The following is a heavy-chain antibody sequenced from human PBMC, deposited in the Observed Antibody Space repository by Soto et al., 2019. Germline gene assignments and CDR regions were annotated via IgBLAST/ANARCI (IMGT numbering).Heavy chain of an antibody. D-gene: IGHD2-2*01. Sequence: HPGGSLRLSCAASGFTFSSYAMSWVRQAPGKGLEWVSAISGSGGSTYYADSVKGRFTISRDNSKNTLYLQMNSLRAEDTAVYYCAKGYCSSTSCALNYWGQGTLVTVSS. V-gene: IGHV3-23*01. J-gene: IGHJ4*02. CDR2: ISGSGGST. CDR3: AKGYCSSTSCALNY. CDR1: GFTFSSYA.